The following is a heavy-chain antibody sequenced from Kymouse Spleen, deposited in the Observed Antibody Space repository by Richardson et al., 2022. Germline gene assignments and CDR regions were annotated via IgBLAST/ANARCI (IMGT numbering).Heavy chain of an antibody. CDR1: GGSVSSGSYY. Sequence: QVQLQESGPGLVKPSETLSLTCTVSGGSVSSGSYYWSWIRQPPGKGLEWIGYIYYSGSTNYNPSLKSRVTISVDTSKNQFSLKLSSVTAADTAVYYCAREEGSSPYFDYWGQGTLVTVSS. D-gene: IGHD1-26*01,IGHD3-10*01,IGHD3-16*02. CDR3: AREEGSSPYFDY. CDR2: IYYSGST. V-gene: IGHV4-61*01. J-gene: IGHJ4*02.